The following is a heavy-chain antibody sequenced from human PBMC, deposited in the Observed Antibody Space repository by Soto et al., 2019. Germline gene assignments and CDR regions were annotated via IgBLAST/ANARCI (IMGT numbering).Heavy chain of an antibody. Sequence: QVQLVQSGAEVKKPGASVKVSCKASGYPFTSYYMHWVRQAPGQGLEWMGIINPSGGSTSYAQKFQGRVTMNRDTSTSTVYMELSSLRSEDTAVYYCARDGPGTDVGFDLWGRGTLVTVSS. D-gene: IGHD3-10*01. J-gene: IGHJ2*01. CDR1: GYPFTSYY. CDR2: INPSGGST. CDR3: ARDGPGTDVGFDL. V-gene: IGHV1-46*03.